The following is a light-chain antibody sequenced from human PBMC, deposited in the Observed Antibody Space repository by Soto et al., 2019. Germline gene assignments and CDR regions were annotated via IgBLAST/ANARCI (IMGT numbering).Light chain of an antibody. Sequence: IVLTQSPATLSLSPGESATLSCKSSQGVXSYFFWYQQKPGQAPRTLTXAATNRATGIPARFSGSGSGTDFTLTISSLEPEEFAAYYCQQYNNCPPRTFGGGTKVDIK. CDR3: QQYNNCPPRT. V-gene: IGKV3-11*01. J-gene: IGKJ4*01. CDR2: AAT. CDR1: QGVXSY.